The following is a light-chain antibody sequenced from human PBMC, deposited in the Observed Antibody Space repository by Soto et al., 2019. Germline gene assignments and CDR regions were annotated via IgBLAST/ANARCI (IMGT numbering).Light chain of an antibody. CDR3: HLYSSFVT. V-gene: IGKV1-5*03. Sequence: DIQMTQSPSTLSACVGDRVTITCRASQSINSWLAWYQQKPGKAPNLLISKASSLQSGVPSRFSGSGSGTQFTLTINSLQPDDFATYYCHLYSSFVTFGGGTKVEI. CDR1: QSINSW. J-gene: IGKJ4*01. CDR2: KAS.